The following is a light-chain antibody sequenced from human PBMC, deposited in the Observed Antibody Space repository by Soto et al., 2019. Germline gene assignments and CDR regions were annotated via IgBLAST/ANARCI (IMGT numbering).Light chain of an antibody. Sequence: EIVLTQSPGTLSLSPGERATLSCRASQSVGSSYLAWYQRKPGQAPRLLIYGASSRATGIPDRFSGSGSGTDFTLTISRLEPEDFAVYYCRQYNNWPSFTFGPGTKVDIK. CDR1: QSVGSSY. CDR3: RQYNNWPSFT. J-gene: IGKJ3*01. CDR2: GAS. V-gene: IGKV3-20*01.